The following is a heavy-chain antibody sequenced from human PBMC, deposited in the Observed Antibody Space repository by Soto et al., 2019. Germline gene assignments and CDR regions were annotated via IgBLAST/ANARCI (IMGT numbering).Heavy chain of an antibody. CDR2: ISHSGIT. CDR3: ARVLRGWFDP. V-gene: IGHV4-4*02. CDR1: GGSITSANW. Sequence: PSETLSLTCAVSGGSITSANWWTCVRQPPGGGLEWIGEISHSGITNYKASLKSRVTMSVDKTKNDVSLKLTSVTAADTAVYYCARVLRGWFDPWGQGTPVTVSS. J-gene: IGHJ5*02.